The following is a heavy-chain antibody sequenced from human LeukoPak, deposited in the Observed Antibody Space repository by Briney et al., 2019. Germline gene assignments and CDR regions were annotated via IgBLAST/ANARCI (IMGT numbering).Heavy chain of an antibody. J-gene: IGHJ4*02. CDR2: ISSSSSYI. CDR1: GFPFSTYA. CDR3: ARGKYCSGGSCFPFFDY. Sequence: GGSLRLSCAASGFPFSTYAMNWVRQAPGKGLEWVSSISSSSSYIYYADSVKGRFTISRDNAKNSLYLQMNSLRAEDTAVYYCARGKYCSGGSCFPFFDYWGQGTLVTVSS. D-gene: IGHD2-15*01. V-gene: IGHV3-21*01.